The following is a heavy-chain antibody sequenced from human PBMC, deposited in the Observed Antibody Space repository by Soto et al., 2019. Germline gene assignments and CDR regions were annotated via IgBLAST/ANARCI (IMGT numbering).Heavy chain of an antibody. CDR1: GFTFSSYW. J-gene: IGHJ4*01. CDR2: IKQDGSEK. D-gene: IGHD3-10*01. CDR3: ATTQPYGSGLYDY. V-gene: IGHV3-7*02. Sequence: EVQLVESGGGLVQLGGSLRLSCAASGFTFSSYWMTWVRQAPGRGLEWVANIKQDGSEKYYVDSVKGRFTISRDNAKNSLYLQMNSLRAEDTSVYYCATTQPYGSGLYDYWGHGTLVSVSS.